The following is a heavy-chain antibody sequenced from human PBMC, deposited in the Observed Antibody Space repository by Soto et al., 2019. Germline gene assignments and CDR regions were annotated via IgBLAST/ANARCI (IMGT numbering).Heavy chain of an antibody. J-gene: IGHJ6*04. D-gene: IGHD3-10*01. CDR1: GFTLRGRS. Sequence: EVQLVESGGGLVQPGGSLRLSCAASGFTLRGRSMHWVRQAPGKGLVWVSGIDNAGTDSTYADSVKGRFTSSRDNAKNMLYLQRNSLRVEDTAVYYCARGWFGPDVWGKGTTVTVSS. CDR2: IDNAGTDS. CDR3: ARGWFGPDV. V-gene: IGHV3-74*01.